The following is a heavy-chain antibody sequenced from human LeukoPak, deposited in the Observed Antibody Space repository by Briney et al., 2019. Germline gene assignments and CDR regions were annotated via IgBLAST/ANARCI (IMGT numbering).Heavy chain of an antibody. V-gene: IGHV1-69*13. D-gene: IGHD3-10*01. CDR2: IIPIFGTA. CDR3: ARGSSGSDYYYYGMDV. CDR1: GGTLSSYA. J-gene: IGHJ6*02. Sequence: EASVKVSCKASGGTLSSYAISWVRQAPGQGLEWMGGIIPIFGTANYAQKFQGRVTITADESTSTAYMELSSLRSEDTAVYYCARGSSGSDYYYYGMDVWGQGTTDTVSS.